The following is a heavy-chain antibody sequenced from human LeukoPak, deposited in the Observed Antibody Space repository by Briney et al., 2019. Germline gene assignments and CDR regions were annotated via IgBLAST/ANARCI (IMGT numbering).Heavy chain of an antibody. Sequence: SETLSLTCTGSGGTISRYYWSWIRQDPGNGLEWIGYISYTGSTTYNYSLKSRVIITLDTSHNDFSLMLTSVSPADTAVYYCAKKKTTPRSGFDYWGQETLVTVSS. J-gene: IGHJ4*02. CDR1: GGTISRYY. CDR3: AKKKTTPRSGFDY. CDR2: ISYTGST. D-gene: IGHD6-25*01. V-gene: IGHV4-59*01.